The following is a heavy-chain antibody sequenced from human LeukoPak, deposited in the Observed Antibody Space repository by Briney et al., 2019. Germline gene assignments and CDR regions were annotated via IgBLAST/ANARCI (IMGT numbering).Heavy chain of an antibody. J-gene: IGHJ4*02. V-gene: IGHV1-18*01. D-gene: IGHD2-2*02. Sequence: GASVKVSCKASGFVFTSYGFTWVRQAPGQGLEWMGWISAYNGNTNYAQKLQGRVTMTTDTSTSTAYMELRSLRSDDTAVYYCARWRSYCSSTSCYRNDNFDYWGQGTLVTVSS. CDR3: ARWRSYCSSTSCYRNDNFDY. CDR1: GFVFTSYG. CDR2: ISAYNGNT.